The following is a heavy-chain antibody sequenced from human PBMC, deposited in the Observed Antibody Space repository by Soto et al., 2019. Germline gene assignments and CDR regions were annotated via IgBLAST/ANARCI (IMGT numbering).Heavy chain of an antibody. CDR2: INAGNGNT. J-gene: IGHJ6*03. D-gene: IGHD6-6*01. CDR1: GYTFTSYA. CDR3: ARGWPAARPGQVGYYYMDV. Sequence: QVQLVQSGAEVKKPGASVKVSCKASGYTFTSYAMHWVRQAPGQRLEWMGWINAGNGNTKYSQKFQGRVTITRDTSASTAYMELSSLRSEDTAVYYCARGWPAARPGQVGYYYMDVWGKGTTVTVSS. V-gene: IGHV1-3*01.